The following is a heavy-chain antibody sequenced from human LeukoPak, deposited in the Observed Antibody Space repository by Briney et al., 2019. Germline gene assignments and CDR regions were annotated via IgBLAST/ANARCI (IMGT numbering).Heavy chain of an antibody. CDR1: GFTVSSKY. D-gene: IGHD4-17*01. Sequence: GGSPELSCAASGFTVSSKYMSRGRPGPGKGLEWVSVIYSCGSTYYADSVKGRFTISRDNSKNTLYLQMNSLRAEDTAVYYCARTVGYGDYHWFDPWGQGTLVTVSS. CDR2: IYSCGST. V-gene: IGHV3-53*01. J-gene: IGHJ5*02. CDR3: ARTVGYGDYHWFDP.